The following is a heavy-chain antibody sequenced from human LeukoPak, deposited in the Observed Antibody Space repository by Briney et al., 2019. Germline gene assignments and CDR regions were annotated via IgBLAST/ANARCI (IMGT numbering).Heavy chain of an antibody. CDR3: ARSLEWLPIRPFDY. D-gene: IGHD3-3*01. J-gene: IGHJ4*02. Sequence: GSSVKVSCKASGGTFSSYTISWVRQAPGQGLEWMGRIIPILGIANYAQKFQGRVTITADKSTSTAYMELSSLRSEDTAVYYCARSLEWLPIRPFDYWGQGTLVTVSS. CDR2: IIPILGIA. V-gene: IGHV1-69*02. CDR1: GGTFSSYT.